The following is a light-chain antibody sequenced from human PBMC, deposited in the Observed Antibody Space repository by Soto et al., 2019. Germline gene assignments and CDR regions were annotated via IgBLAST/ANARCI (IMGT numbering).Light chain of an antibody. Sequence: DIQMTQSPSSLSASVGDRVTITCQASQDIKNYLNWYQQKPGKAPKLLIYEASNLETGVPSRFSGSGSGRSFTFSISSLQPEDLATYYCQQCDDFITFGGGTRIE. CDR3: QQCDDFIT. CDR2: EAS. J-gene: IGKJ4*01. CDR1: QDIKNY. V-gene: IGKV1-33*01.